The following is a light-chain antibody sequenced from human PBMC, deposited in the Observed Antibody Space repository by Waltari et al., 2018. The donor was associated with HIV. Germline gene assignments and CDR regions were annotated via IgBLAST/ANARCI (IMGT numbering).Light chain of an antibody. CDR3: CSYAGSITHVI. J-gene: IGLJ2*01. CDR2: EVS. V-gene: IGLV2-23*02. Sequence: QSALTQPASVSGSPGQSITISCTGTSSDVGTYNLVSWYQQYQGKAPKLIMYEVSKRPSGVSDRFSGSKSGNAASLTISGLHAEHEADYYCCSYAGSITHVIFGGGTKLTVL. CDR1: SSDVGTYNL.